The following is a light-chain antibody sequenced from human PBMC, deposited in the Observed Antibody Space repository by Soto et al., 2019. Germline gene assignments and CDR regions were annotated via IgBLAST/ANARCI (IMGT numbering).Light chain of an antibody. CDR1: QRITSY. Sequence: DIQMTQSPSSLSASVGDTVSITCQASQRITSYLNWYRHKPGKAPELLIYDASSLESGVPSRFSASGSGTEFTLTISSLQPEDFATYYCQQYDSFPHTFGQGTKLEIK. V-gene: IGKV1-33*01. CDR2: DAS. CDR3: QQYDSFPHT. J-gene: IGKJ2*01.